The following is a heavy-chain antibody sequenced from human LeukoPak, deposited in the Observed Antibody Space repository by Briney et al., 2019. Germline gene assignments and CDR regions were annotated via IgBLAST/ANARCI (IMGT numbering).Heavy chain of an antibody. CDR1: GGSISSGGYY. V-gene: IGHV4-31*03. CDR3: ARDQRQQLNV. CDR2: IYYSGST. Sequence: PSETLSLTCTVSGGSISSGGYYWSWIRQHPGKGLEWIGYIYYSGSTYYNPSLKSRVTISVDTSKNQFSLKLSSVTAADTAVYYCARDQRQQLNVWGQGTTVTVSS. D-gene: IGHD6-13*01. J-gene: IGHJ6*02.